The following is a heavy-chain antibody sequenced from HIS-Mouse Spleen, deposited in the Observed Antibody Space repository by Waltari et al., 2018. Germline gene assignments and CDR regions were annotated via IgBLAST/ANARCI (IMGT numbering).Heavy chain of an antibody. V-gene: IGHV1-2*02. Sequence: QVKLVQSGAEVKQPGASVKVSCKASGYTFTGYSMHGMRQAPGQGLAWMGWIKPNSGGTNYAQKFQGRVTMTRDTSISTAYMELSRLRSDDTAVYYCARDGSGSYPYYYGMDVWGQGTTVTVSS. D-gene: IGHD3-10*01. J-gene: IGHJ6*02. CDR3: ARDGSGSYPYYYGMDV. CDR2: IKPNSGGT. CDR1: GYTFTGYS.